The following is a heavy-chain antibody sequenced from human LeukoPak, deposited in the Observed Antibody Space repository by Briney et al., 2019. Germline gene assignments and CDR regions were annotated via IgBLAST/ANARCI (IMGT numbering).Heavy chain of an antibody. Sequence: SETLSLTCTVSGGSISSYYWSWIRQPPGKGLEWIGYTYYTGTTNYNPSLKSRVTISVDTSKNQFSLKLSSVTAADTAVYYCARVKYYDFWSGPSNYYYYMDVWGKGTTVTVSS. D-gene: IGHD3-3*01. CDR3: ARVKYYDFWSGPSNYYYYMDV. V-gene: IGHV4-59*08. CDR2: TYYTGTT. CDR1: GGSISSYY. J-gene: IGHJ6*03.